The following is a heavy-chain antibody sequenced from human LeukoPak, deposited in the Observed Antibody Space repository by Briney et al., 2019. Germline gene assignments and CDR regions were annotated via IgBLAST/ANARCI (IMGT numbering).Heavy chain of an antibody. Sequence: SVKVSCRASVYTFTSYDINWVRQATGQGLEWMGWMNTNSGNTGYAKKFQGRVTMTRNTSISTAYMELSSLRSEDTAVYYCAREVLDDSSGQWGQGTLVTVSS. V-gene: IGHV1-8*01. CDR1: VYTFTSYD. CDR2: MNTNSGNT. CDR3: AREVLDDSSGQ. D-gene: IGHD3-22*01. J-gene: IGHJ4*02.